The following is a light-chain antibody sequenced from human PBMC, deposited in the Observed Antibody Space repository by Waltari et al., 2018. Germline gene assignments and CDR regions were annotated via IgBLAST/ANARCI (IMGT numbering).Light chain of an antibody. CDR2: GAS. CDR3: QQSGTSHS. CDR1: QTVRSNY. J-gene: IGKJ2*03. V-gene: IGKV3-20*01. Sequence: ILLTQSPGTLSLSPGDRATLSCWANQTVRSNYLAWYQQKPGQAPRLLFYGASTRATGIPDRVSGSGSGTDFTLTIDRLEPEDFAVYYCQQSGTSHSFGQGTKLEI.